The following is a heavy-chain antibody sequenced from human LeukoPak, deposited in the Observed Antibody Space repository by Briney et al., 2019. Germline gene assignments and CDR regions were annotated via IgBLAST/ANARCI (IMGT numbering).Heavy chain of an antibody. Sequence: GGSLRLSCAASEFTFSEYWMHWVRQAPGKGLVWVSRINGDGSSISYADSVKGRFTISRDNAKNTLHLQMNSLRVEDTAVYYCARVNPSGKVVLTYPDIWGQGTLVTVSS. J-gene: IGHJ3*02. CDR3: ARVNPSGKVVLTYPDI. CDR1: EFTFSEYW. V-gene: IGHV3-74*01. D-gene: IGHD3-22*01. CDR2: INGDGSSI.